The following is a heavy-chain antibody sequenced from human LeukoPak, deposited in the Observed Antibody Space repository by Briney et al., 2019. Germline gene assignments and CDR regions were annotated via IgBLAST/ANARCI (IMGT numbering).Heavy chain of an antibody. J-gene: IGHJ4*02. V-gene: IGHV1-24*01. CDR3: ATATYYYDSSGYYFDY. D-gene: IGHD3-22*01. CDR1: GFTFTSYD. Sequence: ASVKVSCTASGFTFTSYDINWVRQASGQGLEWMGGFDPEDGETIYAQKFQGRVTMTEDTSTDTAYMELSSLRSEDTAVYYCATATYYYDSSGYYFDYWGQGTLVTVSS. CDR2: FDPEDGET.